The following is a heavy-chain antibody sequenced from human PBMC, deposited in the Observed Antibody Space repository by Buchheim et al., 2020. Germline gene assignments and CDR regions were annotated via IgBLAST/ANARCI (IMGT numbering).Heavy chain of an antibody. V-gene: IGHV1-2*02. CDR3: ARGTSAMLFDY. J-gene: IGHJ4*02. D-gene: IGHD5-18*01. CDR2: INPNNGVT. Sequence: QVPLVQSGAEVKKPGASVKVSCKASGYTFTGYYMHWVRQAPGQGLEWVGWINPNNGVTSYAQNFQGRVTMTRDTSISTAYMELTRLRSDDTAVYYCARGTSAMLFDYWGQGTL. CDR1: GYTFTGYY.